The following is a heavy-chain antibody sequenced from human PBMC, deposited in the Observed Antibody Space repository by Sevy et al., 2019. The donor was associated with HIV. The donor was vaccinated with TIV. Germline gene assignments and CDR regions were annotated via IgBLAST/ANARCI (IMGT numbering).Heavy chain of an antibody. CDR1: GYSIISGYY. D-gene: IGHD3-3*01. CDR3: ARDDFWSGYYRAVDRGGSFDI. Sequence: SETLSLTCAVSGYSIISGYYWGWIRQPPGKGLEWIGSIYHSGSTYYNPSLKSRVTISVDTSKNQFSLKLSSVTAADTAVYYCARDDFWSGYYRAVDRGGSFDIWGQGTMVTVSS. CDR2: IYHSGST. V-gene: IGHV4-38-2*02. J-gene: IGHJ3*02.